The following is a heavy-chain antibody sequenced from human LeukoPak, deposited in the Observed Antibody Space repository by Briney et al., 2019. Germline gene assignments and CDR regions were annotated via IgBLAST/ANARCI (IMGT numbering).Heavy chain of an antibody. CDR1: GFTFNNYW. D-gene: IGHD2-2*01. CDR3: TGEDDVKVPAHRGDWFDP. Sequence: GGSLRLSCVVSGFTFNNYWMSWVRQAPGKGLEWVANIKRDGSEKNYVDSVKGRFTISRDNAKNSLYLQMNSLRAEDTAVYYCTGEDDVKVPAHRGDWFDPWGQGTLVTVSS. J-gene: IGHJ5*02. CDR2: IKRDGSEK. V-gene: IGHV3-7*01.